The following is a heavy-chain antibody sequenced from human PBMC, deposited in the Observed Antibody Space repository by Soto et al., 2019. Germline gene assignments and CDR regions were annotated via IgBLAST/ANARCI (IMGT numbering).Heavy chain of an antibody. CDR2: IIPLLGTP. Sequence: QVQLVQSGAEVKKPGSSLQVSCKSSGVTFSTSGISWVRQGPGQGPEGMGGIIPLLGTPKYARKFQGRVSIHADHSATTTYLALSGLSSDDTAIYYGARVSPSICGGGNCYRLDSYFDSWGQGSQVVVSS. D-gene: IGHD2-21*01. CDR3: ARVSPSICGGGNCYRLDSYFDS. J-gene: IGHJ4*03. V-gene: IGHV1-69*01. CDR1: GVTFSTSG.